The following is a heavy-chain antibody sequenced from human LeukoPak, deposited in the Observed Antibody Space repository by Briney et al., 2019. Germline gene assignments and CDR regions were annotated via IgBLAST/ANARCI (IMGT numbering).Heavy chain of an antibody. CDR1: GGSISSSSYN. D-gene: IGHD3-10*01. CDR3: ARLVSFSTATMVRVEIFQH. CDR2: IYYSGST. Sequence: SETLSLTCTVSGGSISSSSYNWGWIRQPPGKGLEWIGSIYYSGSTSYNPSLRSRVTISVDMSKSQFSLKLISVTAADTAVYYCARLVSFSTATMVRVEIFQHWGQGTLVSVSS. J-gene: IGHJ1*01. V-gene: IGHV4-39*01.